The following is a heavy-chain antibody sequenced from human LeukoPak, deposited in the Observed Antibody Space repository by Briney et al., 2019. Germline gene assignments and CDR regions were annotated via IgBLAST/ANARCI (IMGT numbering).Heavy chain of an antibody. Sequence: SETLSLTCTVSGGSISSYYWSWIRQPAGKGLEWIGRIYPSGSTNYNPSLKSRVTMSVDTSKNQFSLKLSSVTAADTAVYYCARGGFYCGGDCYVDYWGQGTLVTVSS. CDR2: IYPSGST. J-gene: IGHJ4*02. D-gene: IGHD2-21*02. V-gene: IGHV4-4*07. CDR1: GGSISSYY. CDR3: ARGGFYCGGDCYVDY.